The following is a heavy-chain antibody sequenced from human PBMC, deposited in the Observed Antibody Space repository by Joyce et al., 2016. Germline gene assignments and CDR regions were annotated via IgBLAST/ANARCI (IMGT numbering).Heavy chain of an antibody. CDR2: MESGGIT. J-gene: IGHJ6*02. D-gene: IGHD5/OR15-5a*01. Sequence: EVQLVESGGGLTQPGGSLRLSCAASGFTVSSNFMTWVRRAPGKGLEWVSIMESGGITDYADSVKGRFIISRDNSKNTVSLEMNSLRAEDTAVYYCAKDDTYSCLPRGPGQSGGCGMDVWGQGTTVIVSS. CDR3: AKDDTYSCLPRGPGQSGGCGMDV. V-gene: IGHV3-53*01. CDR1: GFTVSSNF.